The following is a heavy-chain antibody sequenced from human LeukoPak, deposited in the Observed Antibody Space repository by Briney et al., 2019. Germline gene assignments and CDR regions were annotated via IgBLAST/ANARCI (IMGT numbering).Heavy chain of an antibody. CDR1: GFTFSNCA. J-gene: IGHJ4*02. Sequence: PGGSLRLSCAASGFTFSNCAMSWVRQAPGKGLEWVSDISGSGGTTYYTGSVKGRFTISRDNSKNTLYLQMNGLRAEDTAVYYCATTSREYDILTQFDYWGQGTLVTVSS. D-gene: IGHD3-9*01. CDR2: ISGSGGTT. CDR3: ATTSREYDILTQFDY. V-gene: IGHV3-23*01.